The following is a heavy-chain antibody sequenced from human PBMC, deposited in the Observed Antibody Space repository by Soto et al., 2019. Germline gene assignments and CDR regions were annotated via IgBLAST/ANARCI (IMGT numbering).Heavy chain of an antibody. CDR3: AKERGYGRVVATAMDQGY. CDR2: ISYDGSNK. J-gene: IGHJ4*02. Sequence: QVQLVESGGGVVQPGRSLRLSCASSGFTFSSYGMHWVRQAPGKGLEWVAVISYDGSNKYYADSVKGRFTISRDNSKNTLYLQMNSLRGEDPAVYYCAKERGYGRVVATAMDQGYWGQGTLVTVSS. V-gene: IGHV3-30*18. CDR1: GFTFSSYG. D-gene: IGHD2-21*02.